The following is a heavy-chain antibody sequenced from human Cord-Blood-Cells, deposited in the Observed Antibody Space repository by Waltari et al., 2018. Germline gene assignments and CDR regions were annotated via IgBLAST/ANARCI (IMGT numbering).Heavy chain of an antibody. Sequence: VQLQQWGAGLLKPSETLSLTCAVYGGSFIGYYWSWIRQPPGKGLEWIGEINHSGSTNYNPSLKSRVTISVDTSKNQFSLKLSSVTAADTAVYYCAREGGLAAAGTDYWGQGTLVTVSS. CDR3: AREGGLAAAGTDY. CDR2: INHSGST. CDR1: GGSFIGYY. D-gene: IGHD6-13*01. J-gene: IGHJ4*02. V-gene: IGHV4-34*01.